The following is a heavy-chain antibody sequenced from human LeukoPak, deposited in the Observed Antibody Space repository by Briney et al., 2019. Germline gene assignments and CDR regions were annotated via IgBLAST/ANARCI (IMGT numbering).Heavy chain of an antibody. V-gene: IGHV4-39*07. Sequence: SETLSLTCTVSGGSISSSSYYWGWIRQPPGKGLEWIGSIYYSGSTYYNPSLKSRVTISVDTSKNQFSLKLSSVTAAETAVYYCARDRGGIAAAGNDAFDIWGQGTMVTVSS. CDR1: GGSISSSSYY. D-gene: IGHD6-13*01. CDR3: ARDRGGIAAAGNDAFDI. CDR2: IYYSGST. J-gene: IGHJ3*02.